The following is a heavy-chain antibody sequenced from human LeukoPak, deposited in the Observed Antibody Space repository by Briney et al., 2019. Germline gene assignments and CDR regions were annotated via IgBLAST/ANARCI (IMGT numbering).Heavy chain of an antibody. J-gene: IGHJ4*02. Sequence: GGSLRLSCTASGFTFSSYWMHWVRQAPGKGLVWVSRINSAGISTNYADSVKGRFTISRDNAKNTLYLQMNSLRAEDTAIYYCGRDTATAVDYWGLGTLVTVSS. CDR1: GFTFSSYW. CDR3: GRDTATAVDY. V-gene: IGHV3-74*01. D-gene: IGHD4-11*01. CDR2: INSAGIST.